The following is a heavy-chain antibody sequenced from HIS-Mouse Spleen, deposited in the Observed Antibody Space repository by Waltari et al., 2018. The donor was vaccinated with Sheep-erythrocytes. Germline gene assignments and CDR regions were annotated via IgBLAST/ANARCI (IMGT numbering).Heavy chain of an antibody. CDR2: IYYRRST. CDR1: GGSISSACYY. V-gene: IGHV4-31*03. J-gene: IGHJ3*02. D-gene: IGHD6-13*01. CDR3: ARETGIAASKRAFDI. Sequence: QVQLQESGPGLAKPSQTLSLTCTVSGGSISSACYYWSWIRQHPGTGLEAIGYIYYRRSTCYNPSLTSRVTRAGDTSKNQVSLRLSSVTAADTAVYYCARETGIAASKRAFDIWGKGTMVTVSS.